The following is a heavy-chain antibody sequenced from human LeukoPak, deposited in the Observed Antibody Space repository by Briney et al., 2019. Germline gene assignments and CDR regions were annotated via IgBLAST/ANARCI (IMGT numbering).Heavy chain of an antibody. CDR2: IYPGDSDT. D-gene: IGHD3-22*01. CDR3: ASLNYYDSSGYRRSYYFDY. Sequence: GESLKISCKGSGYSFTSYWIGWVRQMPGKGLEWMGIIYPGDSDTRYSPSFQGQVTISADKSISTAYLLWSSLKASDTAMYYCASLNYYDSSGYRRSYYFDYWGQGTLVTVSS. J-gene: IGHJ4*02. CDR1: GYSFTSYW. V-gene: IGHV5-51*01.